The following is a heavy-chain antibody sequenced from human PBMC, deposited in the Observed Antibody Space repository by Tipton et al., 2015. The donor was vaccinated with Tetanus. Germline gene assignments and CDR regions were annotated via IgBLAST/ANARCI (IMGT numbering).Heavy chain of an antibody. Sequence: TLSLTCTVSGGSFSSGGYFWNWIRHRPGKGLEWIGYIYYSGSTFYNPSLKSRVTISVDTSKNQFSPRLSSVTAADTAVYYCARDQGGGRVARLNWFGPWGQGALVTVSS. D-gene: IGHD3-16*01. J-gene: IGHJ5*02. CDR2: IYYSGST. V-gene: IGHV4-31*03. CDR1: GGSFSSGGYF. CDR3: ARDQGGGRVARLNWFGP.